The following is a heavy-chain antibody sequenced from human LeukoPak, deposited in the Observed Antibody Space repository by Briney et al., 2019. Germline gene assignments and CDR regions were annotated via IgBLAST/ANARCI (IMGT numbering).Heavy chain of an antibody. D-gene: IGHD3-10*02. CDR1: GFTFNSYS. CDR3: ARVGLGLFAPDY. J-gene: IGHJ4*02. V-gene: IGHV3-48*01. Sequence: GXXLXLSCVASGFTFNSYSMNWVRQTPGKGLEWVSYITATTGIITYADSVKGRFTVSRDNAENSVYLQMTSLRAEDTAVYYCARVGLGLFAPDYWGQGTLVSVSS. CDR2: ITATTGII.